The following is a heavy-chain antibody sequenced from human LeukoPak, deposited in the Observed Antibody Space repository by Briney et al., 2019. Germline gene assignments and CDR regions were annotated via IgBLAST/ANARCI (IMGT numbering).Heavy chain of an antibody. D-gene: IGHD1-14*01. V-gene: IGHV4-31*03. Sequence: PSETLSLTCTVSGGSISSGGYYWSWIRQPPGKGLEWIVYLYYSGSTYHNPSLKSRVTISVDTSKNQFSPKLSSMTAADTAVYYCARDRASSGTSINWFDPWGQGTLVTVSS. CDR3: ARDRASSGTSINWFDP. CDR1: GGSISSGGYY. J-gene: IGHJ5*02. CDR2: LYYSGST.